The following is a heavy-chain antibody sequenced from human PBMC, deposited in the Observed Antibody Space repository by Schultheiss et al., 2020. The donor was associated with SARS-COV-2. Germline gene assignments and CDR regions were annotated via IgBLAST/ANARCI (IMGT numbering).Heavy chain of an antibody. V-gene: IGHV3-30*18. CDR3: AKYSRYSYDSSGPLDY. Sequence: GGSLRLSCAASGFTFSSYEMNWVRQAPGKGLEWVAVISYDGSNKYYADSVKGRFTISRENAKNSLYLQMNSLRAEDTAVYHCAKYSRYSYDSSGPLDYWGQGALVTVSS. CDR1: GFTFSSYE. D-gene: IGHD3-22*01. J-gene: IGHJ4*02. CDR2: ISYDGSNK.